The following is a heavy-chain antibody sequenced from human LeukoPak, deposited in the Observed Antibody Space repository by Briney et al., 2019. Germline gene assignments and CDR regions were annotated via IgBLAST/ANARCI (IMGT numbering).Heavy chain of an antibody. CDR3: ARVSRWNYGGNAFDI. V-gene: IGHV3-23*01. Sequence: GGSLRLSCAASGFTFSSFAMNWVRQAPGKGLEWVSTISVSGGSTYYADSVKGRFTISRDNSKNTVYLQMNSLRAEDTAVYYCARVSRWNYGGNAFDIWGQGTMVTSSS. J-gene: IGHJ3*02. CDR2: ISVSGGST. CDR1: GFTFSSFA. D-gene: IGHD1-7*01.